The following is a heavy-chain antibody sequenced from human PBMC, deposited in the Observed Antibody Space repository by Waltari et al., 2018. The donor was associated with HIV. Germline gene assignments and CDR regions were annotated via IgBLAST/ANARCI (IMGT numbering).Heavy chain of an antibody. CDR1: GGFISDRNFW. CDR3: ARETCVMVRGVSPYYVFNGVDV. J-gene: IGHJ6*02. V-gene: IGHV4-61*02. CDR2: ASFTGAT. D-gene: IGHD3-10*01. Sequence: QVQLEESGPGLVKPSQTLSLTCPLPGGFISDRNFWWCWLPHPAGKAPEWFARASFTGATNDNPSLRGRVSIAGDTSKRQISLRLASVTAADTAVYYCARETCVMVRGVSPYYVFNGVDVWGRGTTVTVSS.